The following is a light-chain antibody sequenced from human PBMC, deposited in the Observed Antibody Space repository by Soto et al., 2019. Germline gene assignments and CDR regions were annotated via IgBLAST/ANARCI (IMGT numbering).Light chain of an antibody. CDR1: SSDVGGYNY. J-gene: IGLJ1*01. CDR3: SSYTRSTTRV. Sequence: QSALTQPASVSGSPGQSITISCTGTSSDVGGYNYVSWYQQHPGKAPKVMIYDVSDRPSGVSNRFSGSKSGNTASLTISGLQAEDEGDYYCSSYTRSTTRVFGTGTKLTV. CDR2: DVS. V-gene: IGLV2-14*01.